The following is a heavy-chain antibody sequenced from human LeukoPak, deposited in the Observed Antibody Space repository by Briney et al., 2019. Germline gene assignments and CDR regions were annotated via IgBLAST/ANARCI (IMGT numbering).Heavy chain of an antibody. CDR1: GYTFTSYD. V-gene: IGHV1-8*01. CDR3: ARGARVRTIGRLRHVSWFDP. CDR2: MNPNSGNT. J-gene: IGHJ5*02. D-gene: IGHD2-2*01. Sequence: VASVKVSCKASGYTFTSYDINWVRQAPGQGLGWMGWMNPNSGNTGYAQKFQGRVTMTRNTSISTAYMELSSLRSEDTAVYYCARGARVRTIGRLRHVSWFDPWGQGTLVTVSS.